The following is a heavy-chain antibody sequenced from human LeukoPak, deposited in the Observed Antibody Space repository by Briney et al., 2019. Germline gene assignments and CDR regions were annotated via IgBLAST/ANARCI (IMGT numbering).Heavy chain of an antibody. V-gene: IGHV1-69*02. CDR3: GRDNYDSSGYYTGGGDY. D-gene: IGHD3-22*01. CDR2: IIPILGIA. CDR1: GGTFSSYT. Sequence: EASVKVSCKASGGTFSSYTISWVRQAPGQGLEWMGRIIPILGIANYAQKFQGRVTITADKSTSTAYMELSSLRSEDTAVYYCGRDNYDSSGYYTGGGDYWGQGTLVTVSS. J-gene: IGHJ4*02.